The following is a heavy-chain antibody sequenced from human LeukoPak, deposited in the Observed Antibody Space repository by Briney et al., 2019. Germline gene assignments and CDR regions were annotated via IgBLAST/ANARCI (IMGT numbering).Heavy chain of an antibody. CDR2: ISAYNGNT. J-gene: IGHJ4*02. Sequence: ASVKVSCKASGYTFTSYGISWVRQAPGQGLEWMGWISAYNGNTNYAQKLQGRVTMTTDTSTSTAYMELRSLRSDDTAVYYCARSKGRGYSYGYGYWGQGTLVTVSS. V-gene: IGHV1-18*01. CDR3: ARSKGRGYSYGYGY. CDR1: GYTFTSYG. D-gene: IGHD5-18*01.